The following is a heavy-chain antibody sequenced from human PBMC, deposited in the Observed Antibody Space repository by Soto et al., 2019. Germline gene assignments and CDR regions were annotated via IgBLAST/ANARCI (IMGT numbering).Heavy chain of an antibody. CDR1: GGTFSSYA. CDR3: ARDTAEMATTLYGMEV. D-gene: IGHD1-1*01. CDR2: IIPIFGTA. J-gene: IGHJ6*04. V-gene: IGHV1-69*13. Sequence: ASVKVSCKASGGTFSSYAISWVRQAPGQGLEWVGGIIPIFGTANYAQKFQGRVTITADESTSTAYMELSSLRSEDTAVYYCARDTAEMATTLYGMEVWGKGTTVTVSS.